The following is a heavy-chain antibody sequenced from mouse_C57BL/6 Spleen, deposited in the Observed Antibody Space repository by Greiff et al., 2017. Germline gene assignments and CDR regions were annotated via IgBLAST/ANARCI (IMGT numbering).Heavy chain of an antibody. Sequence: DVKLVESGGDLVKPGGSLKLSCAASGFTFSSYGMSWVRQTPDKRLEWVATISSGGSYTYYPDSVKGRFTISRDNAKNTLYLQMSSLKSEDTAMYYCARRGGNYYFDYGGQGTTLTVSS. CDR2: ISSGGSYT. V-gene: IGHV5-6*02. J-gene: IGHJ2*01. CDR1: GFTFSSYG. D-gene: IGHD2-1*01. CDR3: ARRGGNYYFDY.